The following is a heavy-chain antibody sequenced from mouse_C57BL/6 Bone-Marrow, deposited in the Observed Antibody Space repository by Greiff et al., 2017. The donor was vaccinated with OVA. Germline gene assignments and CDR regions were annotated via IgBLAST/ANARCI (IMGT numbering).Heavy chain of an antibody. CDR3: ARDRGEGYFDY. Sequence: EVNVVESEGGLVQPGSSMKLSCTASGFTFSDYYMAWVRQVPEKGLEWVANINYDGSSTYYLDSLKSRFIISRDNAKNILYLQMSSLKSEDTATYYCARDRGEGYFDYWGQGTTLTVSS. D-gene: IGHD2-13*01. CDR2: INYDGSST. V-gene: IGHV5-16*01. J-gene: IGHJ2*01. CDR1: GFTFSDYY.